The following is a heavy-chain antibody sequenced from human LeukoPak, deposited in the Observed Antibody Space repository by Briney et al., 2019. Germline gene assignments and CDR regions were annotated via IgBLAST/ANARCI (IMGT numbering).Heavy chain of an antibody. D-gene: IGHD3-10*01. CDR2: IWYDGSNK. V-gene: IGHV3-33*01. Sequence: PGGSLRLSCAASGFTFSSYGMHWVRQAPGKGLEWVAVIWYDGSNKYYAGSVKGRFTISRDNSKNTLYLQMNSLRAEDTAVYYCARGGSGSYAFFDYWGQGTLVTVSS. CDR3: ARGGSGSYAFFDY. J-gene: IGHJ4*02. CDR1: GFTFSSYG.